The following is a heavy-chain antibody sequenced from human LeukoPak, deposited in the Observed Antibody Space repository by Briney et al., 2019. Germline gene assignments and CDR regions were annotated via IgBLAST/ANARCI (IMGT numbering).Heavy chain of an antibody. CDR3: ARRFYDFWSGYHHFDY. J-gene: IGHJ4*02. Sequence: SETLSLTCTVSGGSINSSSYSWGWIRQPPGKGLEWIGSIYYSGSTYYNPSLKSRVTISVDTSKNQFSLKLSSVTAADTAVYYCARRFYDFWSGYHHFDYWGQGTLVTVSS. CDR1: GGSINSSSYS. CDR2: IYYSGST. V-gene: IGHV4-39*01. D-gene: IGHD3-3*01.